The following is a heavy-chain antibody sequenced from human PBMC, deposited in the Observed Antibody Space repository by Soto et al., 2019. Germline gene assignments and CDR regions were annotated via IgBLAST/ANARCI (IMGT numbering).Heavy chain of an antibody. D-gene: IGHD6-13*01. CDR3: ARINAAAGIAFDY. V-gene: IGHV2-70*11. CDR2: IDWDDDK. J-gene: IGHJ4*02. CDR1: GFSLSTSGMC. Sequence: PTLVNPTQTLTLTCTFSGFSLSTSGMCVSWIRQPPGKALEWLARIDWDDDKYYSTSLKTRLTISKDTSKNQVVLTMTNMDPVYTATYYCARINAAAGIAFDYWGQGTLVTVSS.